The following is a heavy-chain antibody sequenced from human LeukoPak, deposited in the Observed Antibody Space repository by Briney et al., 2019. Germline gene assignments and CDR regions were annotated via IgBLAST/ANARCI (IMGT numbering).Heavy chain of an antibody. CDR2: ISSSGSTI. CDR3: AELGITMIGGV. V-gene: IGHV3-48*03. D-gene: IGHD3-10*02. Sequence: PGGSLRLSCAASGFTFSSYEMNWVRQAPGKGLEWVSYISSSGSTIYCADSVKGRFTISRDNAKNSLYLQMNSLRAEDTAGYYCAELGITMIGGVWGKGTTVTISS. CDR1: GFTFSSYE. J-gene: IGHJ6*04.